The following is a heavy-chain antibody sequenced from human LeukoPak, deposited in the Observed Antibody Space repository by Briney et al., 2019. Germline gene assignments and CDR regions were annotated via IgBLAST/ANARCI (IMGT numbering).Heavy chain of an antibody. CDR2: IYYSGST. D-gene: IGHD1-26*01. V-gene: IGHV4-59*01. J-gene: IGHJ4*02. CDR1: GGSISSYY. CDR3: ARSVGGTQDFGS. Sequence: SETLSLTCTVSGGSISSYYWSWIRQPPGKGLEWIGYIYYSGSTNYNPSLTSRVTISVDTSKNQFSLKLSSVTTADTAVYYCARSVGGTQDFGSWGQGTLVTVSS.